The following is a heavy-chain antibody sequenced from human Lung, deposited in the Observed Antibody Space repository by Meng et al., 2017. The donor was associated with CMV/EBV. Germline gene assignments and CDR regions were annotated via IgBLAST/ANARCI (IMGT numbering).Heavy chain of an antibody. CDR3: AKDDPVLHQ. Sequence: QVRVVEWGGGAGQPGGALSLSCEASGFTFTSYGMHWVRQAPGKGLEWVAFIRYDESDKYYGESVKGRFTISRDTSRNTLDLQMNSLRPEDTGVYYCAKDDPVLHQWGQGTLVTVSS. CDR1: GFTFTSYG. V-gene: IGHV3-30*02. CDR2: IRYDESDK. J-gene: IGHJ4*02.